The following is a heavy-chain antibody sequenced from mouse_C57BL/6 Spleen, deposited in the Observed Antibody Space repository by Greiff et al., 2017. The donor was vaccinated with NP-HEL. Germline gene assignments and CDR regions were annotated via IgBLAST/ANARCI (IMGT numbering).Heavy chain of an antibody. V-gene: IGHV1-50*01. CDR1: GYTFTSYW. D-gene: IGHD1-1*01. CDR2: IDPSDSYT. CDR3: ARSIGYYGSSYHWYFDV. J-gene: IGHJ1*03. Sequence: QVQLQQPGAELVKPGASVKLSCKASGYTFTSYWMQWVKQRPGQGLEWIGEIDPSDSYTNYNQKFKGKATLTVDTSSSTAYMQLSSLTSEDSAVYYCARSIGYYGSSYHWYFDVWGTGTTVTVSS.